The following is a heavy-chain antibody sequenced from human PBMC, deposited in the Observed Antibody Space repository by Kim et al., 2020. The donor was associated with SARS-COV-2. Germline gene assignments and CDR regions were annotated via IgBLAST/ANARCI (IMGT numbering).Heavy chain of an antibody. CDR2: IYPGDSDT. V-gene: IGHV5-51*01. D-gene: IGHD4-17*01. Sequence: GESLKISCKGSGYSFTSYWIGWVRQMPGKGLEWMGIIYPGDSDTRYSPSFQGQVTISADKSISTAYLQWSSLKASDTAMYYCARLGSVDYGDYVSELDYWGQGTLVTVSS. CDR3: ARLGSVDYGDYVSELDY. J-gene: IGHJ4*02. CDR1: GYSFTSYW.